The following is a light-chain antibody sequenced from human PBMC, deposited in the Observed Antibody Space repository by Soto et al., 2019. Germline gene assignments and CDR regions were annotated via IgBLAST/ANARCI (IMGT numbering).Light chain of an antibody. V-gene: IGKV3-15*01. CDR2: GAS. J-gene: IGKJ1*01. CDR1: QRVSRN. Sequence: EIVMTQSPATLSVSPGERATLSCRASQRVSRNLAWYQQKPGQAPRLLIYGASTRATGIPARFSGSGSGTEFTLTVNSLQSEDFAVYYCQQYNNWPRTFGQGTKVDIK. CDR3: QQYNNWPRT.